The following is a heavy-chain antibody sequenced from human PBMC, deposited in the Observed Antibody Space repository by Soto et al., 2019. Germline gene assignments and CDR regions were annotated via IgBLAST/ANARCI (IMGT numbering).Heavy chain of an antibody. Sequence: QVQLQESGPGLVKPSQTLSLTCTVSGDSISSGGYYWTWIRQHPGKGLEWIGYIYHSGSAYYNPSLKSRVTISVDTSENQFSLNLRSVTAADTAVYYCARDQEVNYADYGGSDYCYGMDVWGQGTTVTVSS. CDR3: ARDQEVNYADYGGSDYCYGMDV. J-gene: IGHJ6*02. V-gene: IGHV4-31*03. CDR1: GDSISSGGYY. D-gene: IGHD4-17*01. CDR2: IYHSGSA.